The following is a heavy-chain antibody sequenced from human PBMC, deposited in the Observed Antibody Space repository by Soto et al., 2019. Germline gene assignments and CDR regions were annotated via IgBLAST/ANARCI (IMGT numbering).Heavy chain of an antibody. Sequence: SETLSLTCAVCGGSISSSSYYWGWIRQPPGKGLEWIGSIYYSGSTYYNPSLKSRVTISVDTSKNQFSLKLSSVTAADTAVYYCARHVSDYDYYYWGQGTLVTVSS. D-gene: IGHD5-12*01. V-gene: IGHV4-39*01. J-gene: IGHJ4*02. CDR2: IYYSGST. CDR1: GGSISSSSYY. CDR3: ARHVSDYDYYY.